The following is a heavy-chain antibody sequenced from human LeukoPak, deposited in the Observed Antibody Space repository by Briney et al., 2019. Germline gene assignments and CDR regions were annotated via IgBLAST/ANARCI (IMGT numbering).Heavy chain of an antibody. CDR2: INPNSGGT. Sequence: ASVKVSCKASGSTFTGYYMHWVRQAPGQGLEWMGWINPNSGGTNYAQKFQGRVTMTRDTSISTAYMELSRLRSDDTAVYYCARDSYYDSSGSDYWGQGTLVTVSS. J-gene: IGHJ4*02. CDR1: GSTFTGYY. V-gene: IGHV1-2*02. D-gene: IGHD3-22*01. CDR3: ARDSYYDSSGSDY.